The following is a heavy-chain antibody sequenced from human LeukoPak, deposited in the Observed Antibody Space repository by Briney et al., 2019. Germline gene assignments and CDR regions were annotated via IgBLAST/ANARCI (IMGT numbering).Heavy chain of an antibody. CDR1: GGTFSSYA. CDR2: IIPILGIA. V-gene: IGHV1-69*04. CDR3: ARVIGCASCYTGPLDP. J-gene: IGHJ5*02. Sequence: ASVKVSCKASGGTFSSYAISWVRQAPGQGLEWMGRIIPILGIANYAQKFQGRVTITADESTSTAYMELSSLRSEDTAVYYCARVIGCASCYTGPLDPWGQGTLVTVSS. D-gene: IGHD2-2*02.